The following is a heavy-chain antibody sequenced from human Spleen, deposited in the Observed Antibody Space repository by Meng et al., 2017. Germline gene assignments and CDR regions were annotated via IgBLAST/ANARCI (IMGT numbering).Heavy chain of an antibody. D-gene: IGHD5-18*01. J-gene: IGHJ2*01. CDR3: ARVPGYSYGLRYFDL. V-gene: IGHV1-18*01. CDR2: ISAYNGNT. CDR1: GYTFTSYG. Sequence: ASVKVSCKASGYTFTSYGISWVRQAPGQGLEWMGWISAYNGNTNYAQKLQGRVTMTTDTSTSTAYMELSSLRSEDTAVYYCARVPGYSYGLRYFDLWGRGTLVTVSS.